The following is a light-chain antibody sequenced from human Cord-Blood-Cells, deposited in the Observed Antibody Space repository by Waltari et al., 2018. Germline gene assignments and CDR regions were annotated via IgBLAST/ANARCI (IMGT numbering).Light chain of an antibody. CDR2: RNN. CDR1: SSNLGSNT. J-gene: IGLJ3*02. V-gene: IGLV1-44*01. CDR3: AAWDDSLNGWV. Sequence: QSVLTQPPSASGTPGQRVPISCSGSSSNLGSNTVNWYQQLPGTAPKLLIYRNNQRPSGVPDRFSGSKSGTSASLAISGLQAEDEADYYCAAWDDSLNGWVFGGGTKLTVL.